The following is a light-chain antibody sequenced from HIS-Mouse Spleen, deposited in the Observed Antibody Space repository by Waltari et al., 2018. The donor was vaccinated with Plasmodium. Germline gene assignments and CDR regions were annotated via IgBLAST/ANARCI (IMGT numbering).Light chain of an antibody. CDR3: QQSYSTWT. J-gene: IGKJ1*01. CDR1: QSISSY. CDR2: AAA. Sequence: DIQMTQSPSSLSASVGDRVTITCRARQSISSYLNWYHQKPGKAPMLLNYAAASLQRGVPSRFSGSGSGTDFTLSIISIQPEDFATYYCQQSYSTWTFGQGTKVEIK. V-gene: IGKV1-39*01.